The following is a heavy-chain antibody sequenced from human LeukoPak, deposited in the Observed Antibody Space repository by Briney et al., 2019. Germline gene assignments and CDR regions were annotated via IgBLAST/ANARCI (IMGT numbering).Heavy chain of an antibody. Sequence: GGFLRLSCAASGFTFSDYYMSWIRQAPGKGLEWVSYISSSGSTIYYADSVKGRFTISRDNAKNSLYLQMYSLRAEDTAVYYCATSGWYGYYYFDYWGQGTLVTVSS. V-gene: IGHV3-11*04. D-gene: IGHD6-19*01. J-gene: IGHJ4*02. CDR3: ATSGWYGYYYFDY. CDR2: ISSSGSTI. CDR1: GFTFSDYY.